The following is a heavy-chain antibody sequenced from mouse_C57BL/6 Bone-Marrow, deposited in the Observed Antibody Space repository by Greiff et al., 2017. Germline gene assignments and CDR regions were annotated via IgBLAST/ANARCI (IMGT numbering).Heavy chain of an antibody. D-gene: IGHD2-5*01. Sequence: EVQLKESGGGLVKPGGSLKLSCAASGFTFSDYGMHWVRQAPEKGLEWVAYISSGSSTIYYADTVKGRFTISRDNAKNTLFLQMTSLRSEDTAMYYCARGGYSNGSYYAMDYWGQGTSVTVSS. CDR3: ARGGYSNGSYYAMDY. CDR1: GFTFSDYG. CDR2: ISSGSSTI. V-gene: IGHV5-17*01. J-gene: IGHJ4*01.